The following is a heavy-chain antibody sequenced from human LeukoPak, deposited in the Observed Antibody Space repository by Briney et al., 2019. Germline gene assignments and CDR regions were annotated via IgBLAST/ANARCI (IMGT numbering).Heavy chain of an antibody. Sequence: PGGSPRLSCAASGFPFSNPWITSVRRAPGMGLEWEASIKDDGSEKHYGASVTGRLTISRDNAKNSLYLQMSSLRAEDTAIYYCARDDPRAYYEYWGQGTLVTVSS. CDR2: IKDDGSEK. CDR3: ARDDPRAYYEY. CDR1: GFPFSNPW. V-gene: IGHV3-7*01. J-gene: IGHJ4*02. D-gene: IGHD3-3*01.